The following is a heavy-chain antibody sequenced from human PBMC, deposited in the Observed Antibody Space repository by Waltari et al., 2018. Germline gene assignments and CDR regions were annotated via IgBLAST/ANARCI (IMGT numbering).Heavy chain of an antibody. V-gene: IGHV1-69*13. Sequence: QVQLVQSGAEVKKPGSSVKVSCKASGGTFSSYAISWVRQARGQGLGWMGRISPIFGTANYAQKFQGRVTITADKSTSTAYMELSSLRSEDTAVYYCASCRDGYNYDWFDPWGQGTLVTVSS. CDR3: ASCRDGYNYDWFDP. CDR2: ISPIFGTA. CDR1: GGTFSSYA. J-gene: IGHJ5*02. D-gene: IGHD5-12*01.